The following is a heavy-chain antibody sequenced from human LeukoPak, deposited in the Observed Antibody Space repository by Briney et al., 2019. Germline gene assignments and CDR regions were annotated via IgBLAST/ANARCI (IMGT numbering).Heavy chain of an antibody. D-gene: IGHD2/OR15-2a*01. CDR2: ISSSSSRI. CDR3: ARDSGGFSLDY. J-gene: IGHJ4*02. V-gene: IGHV3-48*04. Sequence: GGSLRLSCVASGFSFNTYSMNWVRQAPGKGLEWVSYISSSSSRIYYADSVKGRFTISRDNAKNSLYLHMNSLTAEDTAVYYCARDSGGFSLDYWGQGTPVTVSS. CDR1: GFSFNTYS.